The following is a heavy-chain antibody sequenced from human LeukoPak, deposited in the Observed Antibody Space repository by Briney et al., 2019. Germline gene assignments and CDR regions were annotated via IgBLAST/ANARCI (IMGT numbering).Heavy chain of an antibody. D-gene: IGHD3-10*01. J-gene: IGHJ4*02. Sequence: ASVKVSCKASGYTFTSYDINWVRQATGQGLEWMGWMNPNSGNTGYAQKFQGRVTITRNTSISTAYMELSSLRSEDTAVYYCARGPEILPDIWFGELYFDYWGQGTLVTVSS. CDR3: ARGPEILPDIWFGELYFDY. V-gene: IGHV1-8*03. CDR1: GYTFTSYD. CDR2: MNPNSGNT.